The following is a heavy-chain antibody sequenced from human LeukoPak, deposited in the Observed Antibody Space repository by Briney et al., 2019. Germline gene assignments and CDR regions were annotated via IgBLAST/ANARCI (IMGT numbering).Heavy chain of an antibody. CDR1: GFTFDDYT. V-gene: IGHV3-43*01. D-gene: IGHD3-22*01. CDR3: AKAGERFDSSGYYFDY. J-gene: IGHJ4*02. Sequence: GSLRLSCAASGFTFDDYTMHWVRQAPGKGLEWVSLISWDGGSTYYADSVKGRFTISRDNSKTSLYLQMNSLRTEDTALYYCAKAGERFDSSGYYFDYWGQGTLVTVSS. CDR2: ISWDGGST.